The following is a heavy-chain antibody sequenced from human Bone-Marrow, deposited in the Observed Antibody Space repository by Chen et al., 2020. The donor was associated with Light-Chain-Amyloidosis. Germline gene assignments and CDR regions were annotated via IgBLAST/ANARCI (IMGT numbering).Heavy chain of an antibody. D-gene: IGHD2-2*01. J-gene: IGHJ6*02. CDR2: INPNSDST. CDR1: GYTVTGYH. V-gene: IGHV1-2*02. Sequence: QVQLVQSGAEVKKPGASVKVSCEASGYTVTGYHMHWVRQAPGQGLEWMGWINPNSDSTIYAQKFQGRVTMTRDTSISTVYMELSRLRSDDTAVHYCARGLHCSNTNCYLEFYYNAMDVWARGPRSPSP. CDR3: ARGLHCSNTNCYLEFYYNAMDV.